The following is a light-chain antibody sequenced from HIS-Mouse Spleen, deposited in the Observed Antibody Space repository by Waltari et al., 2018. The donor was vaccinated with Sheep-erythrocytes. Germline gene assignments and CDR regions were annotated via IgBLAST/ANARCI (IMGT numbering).Light chain of an antibody. CDR1: SSDVGSYNL. Sequence: QSALTQPASVSGSPGQSITISCTGTSSDVGSYNLVSWYQQHPGKAPKPMIYEGSKRPSGVWNRFSGSKSGNTGSLTISGLQAEDEADYYCCSYAGSSTPWVFGGGTKLTVL. CDR3: CSYAGSSTPWV. J-gene: IGLJ3*02. V-gene: IGLV2-23*01. CDR2: EGS.